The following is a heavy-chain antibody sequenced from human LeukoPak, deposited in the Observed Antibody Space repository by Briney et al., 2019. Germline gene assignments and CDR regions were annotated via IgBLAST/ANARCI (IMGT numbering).Heavy chain of an antibody. CDR3: AREAGDYDSSGYYD. CDR1: GYTFTSYD. J-gene: IGHJ4*02. CDR2: MNPNSGNT. D-gene: IGHD3-22*01. V-gene: IGHV1-8*01. Sequence: ASVKVSCKASGYTFTSYDINWVRQATGQGLEWMGWMNPNSGNTGYAQKFQGRVTMTRDTSISTAYMELSRLRSDDTAVYYCAREAGDYDSSGYYDWGQGTLVTVSS.